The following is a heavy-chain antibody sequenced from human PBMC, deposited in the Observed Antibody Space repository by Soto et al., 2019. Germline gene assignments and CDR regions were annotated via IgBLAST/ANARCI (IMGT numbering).Heavy chain of an antibody. D-gene: IGHD3-10*01. CDR3: VSVSGSYYYDY. V-gene: IGHV3-72*01. CDR1: GFTFSDHC. J-gene: IGHJ4*02. CDR2: TRNKANSYTT. Sequence: GGSLRLSCAASGFTFSDHCMDWVRQAPGKGLEWVGRTRNKANSYTTEYAASVKGRFTISRDDSKNSLYLQMNSLKTEDTALYYCVSVSGSYYYDYWGQGTLVTVSS.